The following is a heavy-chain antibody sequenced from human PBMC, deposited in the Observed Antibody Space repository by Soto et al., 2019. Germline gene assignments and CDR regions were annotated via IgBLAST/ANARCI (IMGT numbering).Heavy chain of an antibody. CDR1: GFTFSSYW. D-gene: IGHD3-22*01. Sequence: EVQLVESGGGIVQPGGSLRLSCAASGFTFSSYWMHWVRQAPGKGLVWVSRINSDGSRTSYADSAKGRFTFSRDNAKNTLYLQMNSLRAEDTAVYYCARGDGDYYDGNGYLGRHWGQGTMVTVSS. J-gene: IGHJ4*02. CDR3: ARGDGDYYDGNGYLGRH. CDR2: INSDGSRT. V-gene: IGHV3-74*01.